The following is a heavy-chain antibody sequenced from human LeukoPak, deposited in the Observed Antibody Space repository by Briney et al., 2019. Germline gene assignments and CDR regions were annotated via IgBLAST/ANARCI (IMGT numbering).Heavy chain of an antibody. CDR1: GGSFSGYY. J-gene: IGHJ6*03. D-gene: IGHD2-2*02. V-gene: IGHV4-34*01. CDR2: INHSGST. CDR3: ARGNGDIVVVPAAIRHYYYYMDV. Sequence: SEALSLTCAVYGGSFSGYYWSWIRQPPGKGLEWIGEINHSGSTNYNPSLKSRVTISVDTSKNQFSLKVSSVTAADTAVYYCARGNGDIVVVPAAIRHYYYYMDVWGKGTTVTVSS.